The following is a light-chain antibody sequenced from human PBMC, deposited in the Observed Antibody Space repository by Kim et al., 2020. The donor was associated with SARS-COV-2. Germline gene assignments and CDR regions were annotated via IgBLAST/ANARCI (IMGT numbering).Light chain of an antibody. Sequence: QSVLTQPPSASGTPGQRVTISCSGSSSNIGSNNVVWYQQFPGAAPNVLIHSNNQRPSGIPDRFSGSRSSTSASLAISGLQSGDEADYYCAVWDDSLKQGVFGGGTQLTVL. CDR3: AVWDDSLKQGV. CDR2: SNN. J-gene: IGLJ3*02. CDR1: SSNIGSNN. V-gene: IGLV1-44*01.